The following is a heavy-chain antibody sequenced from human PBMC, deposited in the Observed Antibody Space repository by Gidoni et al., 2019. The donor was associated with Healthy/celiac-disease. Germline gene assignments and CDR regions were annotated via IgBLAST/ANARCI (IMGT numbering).Heavy chain of an antibody. Sequence: QLQLQESGPGLVKPSETLSLTCTVPGGSISSRSYYWGWIRQPPGKGLEWIGSIYYSGSTYYNPSLKSRVTISVDTSKNQFSLKLSSVTAADTAVYYCAKIGGPWVRFDYWGQGTLVTVSS. D-gene: IGHD3-16*01. CDR2: IYYSGST. V-gene: IGHV4-39*01. J-gene: IGHJ4*02. CDR1: GGSISSRSYY. CDR3: AKIGGPWVRFDY.